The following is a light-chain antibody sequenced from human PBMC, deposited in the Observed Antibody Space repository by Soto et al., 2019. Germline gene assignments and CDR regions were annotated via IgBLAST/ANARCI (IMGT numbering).Light chain of an antibody. CDR1: QSISSY. J-gene: IGKJ4*01. CDR2: ATF. CDR3: QQSFTTPLT. Sequence: DIQLTQSPSSLSASVGDRVTVTCRASQSISSYLNWYQQKPGKAPKLLIYATFNLQSGVPSRFSGSGSGTDFTLTFRSLQPEDFATYCCQQSFTTPLTFGGGTKVDIK. V-gene: IGKV1-39*01.